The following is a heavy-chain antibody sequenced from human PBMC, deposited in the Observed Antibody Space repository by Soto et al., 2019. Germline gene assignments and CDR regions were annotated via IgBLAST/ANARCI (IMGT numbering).Heavy chain of an antibody. CDR3: ARDLLVDYGGNSYFFDY. D-gene: IGHD4-17*01. V-gene: IGHV4-4*02. CDR1: GGSISSSNW. CDR2: IYHSGST. J-gene: IGHJ4*02. Sequence: SETLSLTCAVSGGSISSSNWWSWVRQPPGKGLEWIGEIYHSGSTNYNPSLKSRVTISVDKSKNQFSLKLSSVTAAGTAVYYCARDLLVDYGGNSYFFDYWGQGTLVTV.